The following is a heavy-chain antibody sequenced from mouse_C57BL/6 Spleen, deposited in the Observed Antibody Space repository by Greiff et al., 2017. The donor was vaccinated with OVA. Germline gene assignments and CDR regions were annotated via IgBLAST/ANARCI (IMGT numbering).Heavy chain of an antibody. V-gene: IGHV1-76*01. CDR2: IYPGSGNT. CDR3: AREDYDAVLYAMDY. J-gene: IGHJ4*01. CDR1: GYTFTDYY. Sequence: QVHVKQSGAELVRPGASVKLSCKASGYTFTDYYINWVKQRPGQGLEWIARIYPGSGNTYYNEKFKGKATLTAEKSSSTAYMQLSSLTSEDSAVYFCAREDYDAVLYAMDYWGQGTSVTVSS. D-gene: IGHD2-4*01.